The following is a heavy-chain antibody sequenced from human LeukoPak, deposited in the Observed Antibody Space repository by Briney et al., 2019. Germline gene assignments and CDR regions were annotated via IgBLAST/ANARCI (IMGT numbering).Heavy chain of an antibody. J-gene: IGHJ4*02. V-gene: IGHV2-5*02. Sequence: SGPTLVKPTQTFTLTCTFSGVSLHGSGESVGWVRQPPGKALEWLSLIYWDDDNRYNPSLQSRLTITKDTSKNQVALTMTNLDPLDTGTYYCAHRRGVATREGVCYFFDNWGQGILVSVSS. D-gene: IGHD3-10*01. CDR2: IYWDDDN. CDR1: GVSLHGSGES. CDR3: AHRRGVATREGVCYFFDN.